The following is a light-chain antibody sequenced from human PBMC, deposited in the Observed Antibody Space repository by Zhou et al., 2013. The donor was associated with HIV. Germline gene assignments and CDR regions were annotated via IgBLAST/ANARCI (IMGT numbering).Light chain of an antibody. CDR3: QHRSGWPRT. V-gene: IGKV3D-20*02. J-gene: IGKJ1*01. CDR1: QGVAPNY. Sequence: EIVLTQSPGTLSLSPGERATLSCRASQGVAPNYLAWYQQKPGQAPRLLIYGPSSRATGIPDRFSGSGSGTDFTLTISSLEPEDFAIYHCQHRSGWPRTFGQGTRVEL. CDR2: GPS.